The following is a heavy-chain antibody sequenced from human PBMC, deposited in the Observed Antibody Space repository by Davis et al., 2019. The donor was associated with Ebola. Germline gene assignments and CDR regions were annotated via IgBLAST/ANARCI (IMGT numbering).Heavy chain of an antibody. Sequence: GESLKISCAASGFTFSSYGMHWVRQAPGKGLEWVAVIWYDGSNKYYADSVKGRFTISRDNSKNTLYLQMNSLRAEDTAVYYCARDGGYCSGGSCPFDYWGQGTLVTVSS. CDR2: IWYDGSNK. CDR1: GFTFSSYG. V-gene: IGHV3-33*01. D-gene: IGHD2-15*01. CDR3: ARDGGYCSGGSCPFDY. J-gene: IGHJ4*02.